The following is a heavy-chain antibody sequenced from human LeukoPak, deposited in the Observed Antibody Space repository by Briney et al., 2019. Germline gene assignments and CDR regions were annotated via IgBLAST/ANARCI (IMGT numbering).Heavy chain of an antibody. CDR1: GGTFSSYA. J-gene: IGHJ3*02. Sequence: SVKVSCKASGGTFSSYAISWVRQAPGQGLEWMGGIIPIFGTANYAQKFQGRVTITADESTSTAYMELSSLRSEDTAVYYCARSLTPQYYDFWSGYYEAFDIWGQGTMVTVSS. CDR3: ARSLTPQYYDFWSGYYEAFDI. D-gene: IGHD3-3*01. V-gene: IGHV1-69*13. CDR2: IIPIFGTA.